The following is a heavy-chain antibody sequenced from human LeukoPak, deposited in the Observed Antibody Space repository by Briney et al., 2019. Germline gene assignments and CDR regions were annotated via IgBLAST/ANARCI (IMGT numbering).Heavy chain of an antibody. CDR2: ISGSAVGT. J-gene: IGHJ2*01. CDR3: AKLGTYWYFDV. Sequence: PGESLRLSCAASGFAFNLYGMAWVRQAPGKGLEWVSGISGSAVGTYYADSVKGRFTISRDNPKNVLFLQMNNLGVEDTAVYFCAKLGTYWYFDVWGRGTLVTVSS. D-gene: IGHD3-16*01. V-gene: IGHV3-23*01. CDR1: GFAFNLYG.